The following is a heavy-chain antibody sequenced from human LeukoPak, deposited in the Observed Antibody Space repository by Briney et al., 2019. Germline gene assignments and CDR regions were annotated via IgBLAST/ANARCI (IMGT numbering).Heavy chain of an antibody. CDR2: IIPIFGTA. CDR1: GYTFTGYY. CDR3: ARAPLRYSYGYYYYYYYMDV. V-gene: IGHV1-69*13. Sequence: SVKVSCKASGYTFTGYYMHWVRQAPGQGLEWMGGIIPIFGTANYAQKFQGRVTITADESTSTAYMELSSLRSEDTAVYYCARAPLRYSYGYYYYYYYMDVWGKGTTVTISS. J-gene: IGHJ6*03. D-gene: IGHD5-18*01.